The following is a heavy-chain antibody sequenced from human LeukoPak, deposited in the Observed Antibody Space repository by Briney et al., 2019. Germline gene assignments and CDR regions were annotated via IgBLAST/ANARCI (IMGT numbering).Heavy chain of an antibody. D-gene: IGHD5-18*01. CDR1: GFTLGSHD. CDR3: VREARGYHYTYFDY. J-gene: IGHJ4*02. V-gene: IGHV3-13*01. CDR2: VSSGFHA. Sequence: GGSLRLSCTASGFTLGSHDMHWVRQILGQGLEWVAAVSSGFHAFFADSVQGRFTVSREDARNSLYLQMNSLRAGDTAVYYCVREARGYHYTYFDYWGQGTLVTVSS.